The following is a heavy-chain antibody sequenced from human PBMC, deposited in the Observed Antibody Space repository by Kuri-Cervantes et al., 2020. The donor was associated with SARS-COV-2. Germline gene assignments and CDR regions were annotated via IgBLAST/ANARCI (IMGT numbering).Heavy chain of an antibody. D-gene: IGHD2-2*01. Sequence: SETLSLTCAVYGGSFSGYYWSWIRQPPGKGLEWIGEINHSGSTNYNPSIKSRVTISVDTSKNQFSLKLSSVTAADTAVYYCARRGSDVVVPAAGNWFDPWGQGTLVTVSS. J-gene: IGHJ5*02. CDR2: INHSGST. CDR3: ARRGSDVVVPAAGNWFDP. CDR1: GGSFSGYY. V-gene: IGHV4-34*01.